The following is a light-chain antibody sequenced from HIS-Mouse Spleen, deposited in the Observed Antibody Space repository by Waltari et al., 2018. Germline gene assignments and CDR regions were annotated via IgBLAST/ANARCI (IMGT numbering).Light chain of an antibody. Sequence: QSALTQPASVSGSPGQSITISCTGTSRDVGGSNYVSRYQQHPGKAPKLMIYDVSNRPSGVSNRFSGSKSGNTASLTISGLQAEDEADYYCSSYTSSSPWVFGGGTKLTVL. J-gene: IGLJ3*02. CDR2: DVS. V-gene: IGLV2-14*03. CDR1: SRDVGGSNY. CDR3: SSYTSSSPWV.